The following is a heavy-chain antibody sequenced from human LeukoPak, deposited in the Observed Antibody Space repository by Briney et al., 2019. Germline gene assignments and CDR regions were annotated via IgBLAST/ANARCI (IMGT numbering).Heavy chain of an antibody. D-gene: IGHD6-19*01. CDR2: IGIRGDT. Sequence: GGSLRLFCAASGFTFIDYDIHWVRQVIGKGLEWVSAIGIRGDTHYSGSVKGRFTISRENAESSLYLQMNSLRAEDTAVYYCARGGIQVSGIDEFDYWGQGTLVTVSS. J-gene: IGHJ4*02. CDR3: ARGGIQVSGIDEFDY. V-gene: IGHV3-13*01. CDR1: GFTFIDYD.